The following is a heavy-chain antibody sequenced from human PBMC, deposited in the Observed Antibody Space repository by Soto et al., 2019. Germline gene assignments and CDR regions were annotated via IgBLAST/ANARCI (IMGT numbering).Heavy chain of an antibody. Sequence: ASVKVSCKASGYTFTSYGISWVRQAPGQGLEWMGWISAYNGNTNYAQELQGRVTMTTDTSTSTAYMELRSLRSDDTAVYYCARELPYYYDSSGYYFHDAFDIWGQGTMVTVSS. V-gene: IGHV1-18*01. D-gene: IGHD3-22*01. J-gene: IGHJ3*02. CDR2: ISAYNGNT. CDR3: ARELPYYYDSSGYYFHDAFDI. CDR1: GYTFTSYG.